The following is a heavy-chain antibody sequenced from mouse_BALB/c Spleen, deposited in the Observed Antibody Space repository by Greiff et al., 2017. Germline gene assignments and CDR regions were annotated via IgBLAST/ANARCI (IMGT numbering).Heavy chain of an antibody. CDR3: ARRGGYDSYAMDY. CDR2: ISSGGGST. CDR1: GFAFSSYD. J-gene: IGHJ4*01. Sequence: EVKVVESGGGLVKPGGSLKLSCAASGFAFSSYDMSWVRQTPEKRLEWVAYISSGGGSTYYPDTVKGRFTISRDNAKNTLYLQMSSLKSEDTAMYYCARRGGYDSYAMDYWGQGTSVTVSS. V-gene: IGHV5-12-1*01. D-gene: IGHD2-2*01.